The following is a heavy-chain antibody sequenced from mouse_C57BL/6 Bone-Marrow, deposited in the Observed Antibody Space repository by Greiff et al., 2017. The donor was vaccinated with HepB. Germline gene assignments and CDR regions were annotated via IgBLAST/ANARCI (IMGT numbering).Heavy chain of an antibody. Sequence: EVMLVESGGDLVKPGGSLKLSCAASGFTFSSYGMSWVRQTPDKRLEWVATISSGGSYTYYPDSVKGRFTISRDNAKNTLYLQMSSLKSEDTAMYYCARRGISEAMDYWGQGTSVTVSS. D-gene: IGHD3-2*02. CDR2: ISSGGSYT. V-gene: IGHV5-6*02. CDR3: ARRGISEAMDY. J-gene: IGHJ4*01. CDR1: GFTFSSYG.